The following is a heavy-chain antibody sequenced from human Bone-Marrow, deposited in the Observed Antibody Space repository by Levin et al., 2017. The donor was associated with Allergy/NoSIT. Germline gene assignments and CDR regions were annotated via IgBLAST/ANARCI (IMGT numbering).Heavy chain of an antibody. D-gene: IGHD3-10*01. CDR2: ISSTVTII. J-gene: IGHJ4*02. CDR3: VRGKGSY. CDR1: GFTFSTYS. Sequence: AGGSLRLSCEASGFTFSTYSMNWVRQAPGKGLEWISYISSTVTIIHYADSVKGRFTISRDNAKNSLYLQMDSLRDEDTAIYYCVRGKGSYWGQGTLVTVSS. V-gene: IGHV3-48*02.